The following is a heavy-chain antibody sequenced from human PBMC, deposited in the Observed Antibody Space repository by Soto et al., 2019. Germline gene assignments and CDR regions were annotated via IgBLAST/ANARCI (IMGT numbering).Heavy chain of an antibody. J-gene: IGHJ4*02. CDR3: ARRKTYYDSSGYYQPFDY. CDR2: IYYSGST. CDR1: GGSISSYY. V-gene: IGHV4-59*01. Sequence: SETLSLTCTVSGGSISSYYWSWIRQPPGKGLEWIWYIYYSGSTNYNPSLKSRVTISVDTSKNQFSLKLSSVTAADTAVYYCARRKTYYDSSGYYQPFDYWGQGTLVTVSS. D-gene: IGHD3-22*01.